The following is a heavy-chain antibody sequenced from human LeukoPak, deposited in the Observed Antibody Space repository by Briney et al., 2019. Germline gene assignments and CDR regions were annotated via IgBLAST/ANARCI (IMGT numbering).Heavy chain of an antibody. CDR3: AKDLTGVSTSCYGDY. CDR1: GFTFSSYA. V-gene: IGHV3-23*01. D-gene: IGHD2-2*01. J-gene: IGHJ4*02. CDR2: ISGSGGST. Sequence: GGSLRLSCAASGFTFSSYAMSWVRQAPGKGLEWVSAISGSGGSTYYADSVKGRFTISRDNSKNTLYLQMNSLRAEDTAVYYCAKDLTGVSTSCYGDYWGQETLVTVSS.